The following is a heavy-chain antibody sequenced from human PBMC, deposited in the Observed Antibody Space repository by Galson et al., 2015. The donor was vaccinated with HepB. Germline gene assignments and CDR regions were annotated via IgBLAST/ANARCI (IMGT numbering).Heavy chain of an antibody. Sequence: SLRLSCAASGFTFSSYDMHWVRQATGKGLEWVSAIGTAGDTYYPGSVKGRFTISRDNSRNTLYLQMNSLRAEDTAIYYCANLRSDYWGQGTLVTVSP. CDR2: IGTAGDT. CDR1: GFTFSSYD. CDR3: ANLRSDY. J-gene: IGHJ4*02. D-gene: IGHD1-14*01. V-gene: IGHV3-13*01.